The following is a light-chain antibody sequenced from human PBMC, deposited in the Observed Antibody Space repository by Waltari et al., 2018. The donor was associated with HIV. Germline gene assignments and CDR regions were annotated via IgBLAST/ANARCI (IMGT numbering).Light chain of an antibody. Sequence: QSVLTQPPSVSGAPGQRVTISCTGSSSNIGAGYDVHWYQQLPGTAPKLLIYGNSNRPSGVPDRFSGSKSGTSASLASTGLQAEDEADYCCQSYDSSLSGSRVFGGGTKLTVL. J-gene: IGLJ3*02. V-gene: IGLV1-40*01. CDR2: GNS. CDR1: SSNIGAGYD. CDR3: QSYDSSLSGSRV.